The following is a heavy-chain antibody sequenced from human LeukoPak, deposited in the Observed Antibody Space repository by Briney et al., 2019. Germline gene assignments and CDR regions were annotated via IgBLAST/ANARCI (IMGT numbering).Heavy chain of an antibody. CDR2: INHSGST. CDR1: GGSFSGYY. D-gene: IGHD6-6*01. V-gene: IGHV4-34*01. Sequence: SETLSLTCAVYGGSFSGYYWSWIRQPPGKGLEWIGEINHSGSTNYNPSLKSRVTISVDTSKNQFSLKLSSVTAADTAVYYCARRGRPYSSSSGDFDYWGQGTLVTVSS. CDR3: ARRGRPYSSSSGDFDY. J-gene: IGHJ4*02.